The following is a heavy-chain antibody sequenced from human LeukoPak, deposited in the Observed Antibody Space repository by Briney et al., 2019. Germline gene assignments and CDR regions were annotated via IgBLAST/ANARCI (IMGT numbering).Heavy chain of an antibody. CDR3: AKEGDYGDYEGEFDY. Sequence: GGSLSLSCAASGFTFSSYGMHWVRQAPGKGLEWVAFIRYDGSNKYYADSVKGRFTISRDNSKNTLYLQMNSLRAEDTAVYYCAKEGDYGDYEGEFDYWGQGTLVTVSS. CDR2: IRYDGSNK. D-gene: IGHD4-17*01. V-gene: IGHV3-30*02. CDR1: GFTFSSYG. J-gene: IGHJ4*02.